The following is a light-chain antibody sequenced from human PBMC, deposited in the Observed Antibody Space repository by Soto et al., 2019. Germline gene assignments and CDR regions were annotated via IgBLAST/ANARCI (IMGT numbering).Light chain of an antibody. V-gene: IGKV1-39*01. CDR1: QSISSY. Sequence: DIQMTQSPSSLSASVGDRVTITCRASQSISSYLNWYQQKPGNAPKLLIYAASSLQSGVPSRFSGSGSGTDFTLTISSLQPEDCATYYCQQANSFNLTFGQGTRREIK. J-gene: IGKJ5*01. CDR2: AAS. CDR3: QQANSFNLT.